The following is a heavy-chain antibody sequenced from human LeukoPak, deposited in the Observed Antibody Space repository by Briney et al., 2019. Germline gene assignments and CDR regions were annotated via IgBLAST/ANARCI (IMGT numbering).Heavy chain of an antibody. CDR2: IKQDGSEK. D-gene: IGHD3-16*01. V-gene: IGHV3-7*01. J-gene: IGHJ3*02. CDR1: GFTFSSYW. CDR3: ARGKGVDI. Sequence: GGSLRLSCTVSGFTFSSYWMTWVRQAPGKGLEWVANIKQDGSEKYYVDSVKGRFSISRDNAKNSLYLQMNSLRAEDTAVYYCARGKGVDIWGQGTMVTVSS.